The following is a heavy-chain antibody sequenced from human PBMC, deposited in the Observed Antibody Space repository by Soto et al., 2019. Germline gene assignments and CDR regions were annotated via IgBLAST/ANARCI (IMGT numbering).Heavy chain of an antibody. V-gene: IGHV1-18*01. Sequence: ASLKVSCKASVYTFISYGISCVLLAPGQWLEGMGGVSAYNGNTNYAQKPQDRVTMTTHTPTSIAYMELRSLRSDKPAVYYFGIDGYTGNDFRAFDIWGQGTMVTVSS. CDR2: VSAYNGNT. J-gene: IGHJ3*02. CDR1: VYTFISYG. CDR3: GIDGYTGNDFRAFDI. D-gene: IGHD1-20*01.